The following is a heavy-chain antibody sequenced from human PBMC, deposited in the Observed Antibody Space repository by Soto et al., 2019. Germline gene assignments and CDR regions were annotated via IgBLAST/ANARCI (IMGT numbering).Heavy chain of an antibody. V-gene: IGHV4-39*01. CDR2: IYYSGST. J-gene: IGHJ4*02. Sequence: SETLSLTCTVSGGSISSSSYYWGWIHQPPGKGLEWIGSIYYSGSTYYNPSLKSRVTISVDTSKNQFSLKLSSVTAADTAVYYCARRAHYYDSSGYYPSDYWGQGTLVTVSS. CDR1: GGSISSSSYY. CDR3: ARRAHYYDSSGYYPSDY. D-gene: IGHD3-22*01.